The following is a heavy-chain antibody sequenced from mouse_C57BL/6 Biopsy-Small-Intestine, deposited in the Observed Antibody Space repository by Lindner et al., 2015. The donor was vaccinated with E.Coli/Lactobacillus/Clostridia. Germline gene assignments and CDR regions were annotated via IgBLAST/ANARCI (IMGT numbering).Heavy chain of an antibody. CDR3: ASQIGRLFDN. J-gene: IGHJ4*01. CDR2: INPNTGAT. Sequence: SVKVSCKASGYTFTAYYMHWVRQAPGQGPEWMGWINPNTGATNFAQKFQARVTLTRDTSISTAYMELITLGYDDTAVYYCASQIGRLFDNWGQGTLVTVSS. D-gene: IGHD2-12*01. CDR1: GYTFTAYY. V-gene: IGHV1-53*01.